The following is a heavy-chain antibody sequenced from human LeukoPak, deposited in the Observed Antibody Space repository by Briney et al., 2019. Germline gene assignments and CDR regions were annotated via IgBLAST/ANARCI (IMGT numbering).Heavy chain of an antibody. CDR1: RYTFTGYY. CDR2: INPNSGGT. CDR3: AREGVGNYYDSSGYYYVYFQH. V-gene: IGHV1-2*06. J-gene: IGHJ1*01. Sequence: ASVKVSCKASRYTFTGYYIHWVRQAPGQGLEWMGRINPNSGGTNYAQKFQGRVTMTRDTSISTAYMELSRLRSDDTAVYYCAREGVGNYYDSSGYYYVYFQHWGQGTLVTVSS. D-gene: IGHD3-22*01.